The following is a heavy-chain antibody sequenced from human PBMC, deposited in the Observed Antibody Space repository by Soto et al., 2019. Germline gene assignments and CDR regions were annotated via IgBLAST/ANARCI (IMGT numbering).Heavy chain of an antibody. Sequence: SETLSLTCTVSGGSVSSYYWNWIRQPPGKGLEWIGYVYYSGSATYNPSLKSRVTISVDTAKDQFSLKLRSVTAADTAVYYCARTNWNANWFDPWGQGTLVTVPQ. J-gene: IGHJ5*02. V-gene: IGHV4-59*02. D-gene: IGHD1-20*01. CDR2: VYYSGSA. CDR1: GGSVSSYY. CDR3: ARTNWNANWFDP.